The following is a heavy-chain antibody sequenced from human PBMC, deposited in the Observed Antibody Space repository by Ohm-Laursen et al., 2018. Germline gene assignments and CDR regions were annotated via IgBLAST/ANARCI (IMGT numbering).Heavy chain of an antibody. CDR1: GFTFSNYG. CDR3: ARDDDTSSHYSRFDY. D-gene: IGHD3-22*01. CDR2: IWYDGNRK. Sequence: SLRLSCAAPGFTFSNYGFHWVRQAPGKGLEWVAVIWYDGNRKYYAESVKGRFTVSRDDSKNTVYLQMNSLRAEDTAVYYCARDDDTSSHYSRFDYWGQGTLVTVSS. J-gene: IGHJ4*02. V-gene: IGHV3-33*01.